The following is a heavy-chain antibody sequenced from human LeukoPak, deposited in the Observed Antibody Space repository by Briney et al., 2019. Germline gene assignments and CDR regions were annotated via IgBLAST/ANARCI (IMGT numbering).Heavy chain of an antibody. Sequence: SETLSLTCAVYGGSFSGYYWSWIRQPPGKGLEWIGEINHSGSTNYNPSLKSRVTISVDTSKNQFSLKLSSVTAADTAVYFCARQLRGEAVAGHLQPFDYWGQGTLVTVSS. J-gene: IGHJ4*02. CDR2: INHSGST. CDR3: ARQLRGEAVAGHLQPFDY. V-gene: IGHV4-34*01. CDR1: GGSFSGYY. D-gene: IGHD6-19*01.